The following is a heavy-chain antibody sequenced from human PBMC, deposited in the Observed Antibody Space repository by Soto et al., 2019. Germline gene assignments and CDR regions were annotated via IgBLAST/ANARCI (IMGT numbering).Heavy chain of an antibody. CDR2: IGRRGSAT. CDR3: AREATSYFGSGRTLGY. D-gene: IGHD3-10*01. V-gene: IGHV3-48*03. J-gene: IGHJ4*02. CDR1: EFSLSTYE. Sequence: EVQLVESGGGLVQPGGSLRLSCEAFEFSLSTYEVAWVRQAPGKGLEWVSHIGRRGSATYYADSVKGRFSISRDNAKNSVLLQMNSLRADDTAVYFCAREATSYFGSGRTLGYWGQGTLVTVSS.